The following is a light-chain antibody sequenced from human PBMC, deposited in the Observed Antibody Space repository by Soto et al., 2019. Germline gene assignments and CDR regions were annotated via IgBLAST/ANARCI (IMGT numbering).Light chain of an antibody. J-gene: IGKJ1*01. CDR1: HSITRW. Sequence: DIQVTQSPSTLSASVGDSVTITCRASHSITRWLAWYQQKPGKAPKLLIHDAFTLQSGVPSRFSGSGSGTEFTITISSLKPDDCANYYCQQYSYLSKFGQGTKVDIK. V-gene: IGKV1-5*01. CDR2: DAF. CDR3: QQYSYLSK.